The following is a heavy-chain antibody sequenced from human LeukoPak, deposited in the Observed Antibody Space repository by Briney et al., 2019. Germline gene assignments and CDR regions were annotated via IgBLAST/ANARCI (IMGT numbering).Heavy chain of an antibody. Sequence: LSGGSLRLSCSASGFIFSNYAMHWVRQSPGKGPEYVSAISTTGGSTYYADSVKGRFTISRDNAQNSLHLQMNSLRAEDTAVYYCAILRGGNYWGQGTLVTVSS. CDR2: ISTTGGST. D-gene: IGHD3-10*01. CDR1: GFIFSNYA. CDR3: AILRGGNY. J-gene: IGHJ4*02. V-gene: IGHV3-64*04.